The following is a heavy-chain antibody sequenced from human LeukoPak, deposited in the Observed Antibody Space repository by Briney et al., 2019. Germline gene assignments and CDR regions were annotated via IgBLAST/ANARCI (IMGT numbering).Heavy chain of an antibody. D-gene: IGHD6-19*01. V-gene: IGHV4-39*01. Sequence: SETLSLTCTVSGDSITRTTSYWGWIRQPPGKGLEWVGTVYYTGTTYSNPSLKSRVNISVDTSINQFSVKLRSVTAADTAVYYCSRLADYNSGWWTIDYWGQGTLVTVSS. CDR2: VYYTGTT. CDR1: GDSITRTTSY. J-gene: IGHJ4*02. CDR3: SRLADYNSGWWTIDY.